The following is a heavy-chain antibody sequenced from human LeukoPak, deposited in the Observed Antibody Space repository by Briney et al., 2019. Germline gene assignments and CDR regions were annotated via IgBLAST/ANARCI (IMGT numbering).Heavy chain of an antibody. CDR2: INAGNGNT. J-gene: IGHJ4*02. CDR3: ARDEVGAYFDY. D-gene: IGHD1-26*01. CDR1: GYTFTSYA. Sequence: AASVKVSCKASGYTFTSYAMHWVRQAPGQRLEWMGWINAGNGNTKYSQKFQGRVTITRDTSASTAYVELSSLRSEDTAVYYCARDEVGAYFDYWGQGNPGHRLL. V-gene: IGHV1-3*01.